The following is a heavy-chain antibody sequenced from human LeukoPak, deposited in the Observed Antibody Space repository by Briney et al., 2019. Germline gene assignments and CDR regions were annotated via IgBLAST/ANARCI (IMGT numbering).Heavy chain of an antibody. CDR3: ARWGALAGTFDY. J-gene: IGHJ4*02. CDR1: GFTFSDYY. CDR2: ISSSGSTI. Sequence: GGSLRLSCAASGFTFSDYYMSWIRQAPGKGLEWVSYISSSGSTIYYADSVKGRFTISRDNAKKSLYLQMDSLRVEDTAVYYCARWGALAGTFDYWGQGTLVTVSS. D-gene: IGHD6-19*01. V-gene: IGHV3-11*04.